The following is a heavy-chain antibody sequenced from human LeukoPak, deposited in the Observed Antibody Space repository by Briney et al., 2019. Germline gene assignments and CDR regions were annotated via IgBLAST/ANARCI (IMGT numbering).Heavy chain of an antibody. CDR2: IRFDGSNK. D-gene: IGHD6-13*01. CDR3: ATSRGSWPDYFDY. J-gene: IGHJ4*02. CDR1: RFTFNNYG. V-gene: IGHV3-30*02. Sequence: GGSLRLSCAASRFTFNNYGMHWVRQAPGKGLEWVAFIRFDGSNKYYADSVKGRFTISRDNAKNSLYLQMNSLRAEDTAVYYCATSRGSWPDYFDYWGQGTLVTVSS.